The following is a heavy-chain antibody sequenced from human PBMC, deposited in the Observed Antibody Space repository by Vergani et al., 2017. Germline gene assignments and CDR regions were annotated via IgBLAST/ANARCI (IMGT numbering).Heavy chain of an antibody. V-gene: IGHV1-69*01. CDR2: ILPIFGTT. Sequence: QVQLVQSGAEVKKPGSSVKVSCKASGGTFNNYAISWVRQAPGQGLEWMGGILPIFGTTNYAQKFQGRVTITADESTSTAYMELSSLRSEDTAVYYCAGFTYYYDSSGYYSYWGQGTLVTVSS. CDR1: GGTFNNYA. CDR3: AGFTYYYDSSGYYSY. D-gene: IGHD3-22*01. J-gene: IGHJ4*02.